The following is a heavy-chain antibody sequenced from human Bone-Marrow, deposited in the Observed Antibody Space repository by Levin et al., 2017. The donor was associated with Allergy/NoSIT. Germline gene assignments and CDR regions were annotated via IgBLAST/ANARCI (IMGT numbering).Heavy chain of an antibody. D-gene: IGHD5-18*01. Sequence: PSQTLSLTCGISGDRLVYNRHSWHWIRQSASRGLEWLGTTYYRSSWQSDYGMSLKNRIKIQADTSRNQVSLEVTSVTPEDTAVYFCARWGGYRHEYYYFDVWGRGTQVTV. V-gene: IGHV6-1*01. J-gene: IGHJ2*01. CDR1: GDRLVYNRHS. CDR2: TYYRSSWQS. CDR3: ARWGGYRHEYYYFDV.